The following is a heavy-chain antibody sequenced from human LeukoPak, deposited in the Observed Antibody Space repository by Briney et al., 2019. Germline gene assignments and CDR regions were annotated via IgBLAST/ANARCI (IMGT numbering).Heavy chain of an antibody. CDR2: LYYSGRT. CDR1: GGLTGGFF. V-gene: IGHV4-59*01. CDR3: ARSITSSWYGDFQH. D-gene: IGHD6-13*01. Sequence: VAGGLTGGFFWGWIRPLAGRGLGWLGYLYYSGRTNYNPSLKGPVTISVDTSKNQFSLKLSSVTAADTAVYYCARSITSSWYGDFQHWGQGTLVTVSS. J-gene: IGHJ1*01.